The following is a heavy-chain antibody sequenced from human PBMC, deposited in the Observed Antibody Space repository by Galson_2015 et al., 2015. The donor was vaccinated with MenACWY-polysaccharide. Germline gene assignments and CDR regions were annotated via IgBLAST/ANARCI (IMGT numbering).Heavy chain of an antibody. CDR2: IKQDGSVT. D-gene: IGHD2-15*01. CDR1: GFIFSNYW. V-gene: IGHV3-7*01. CDR3: ARGYCGGVRCSRNY. J-gene: IGHJ4*02. Sequence: SLRLSCAASGFIFSNYWMNWVRQAPGKGLEWVADIKQDGSVTHYVDSVKGRFTISRDNAKDTLCLHMISLRADDTAVYYCARGYCGGVRCSRNYWGQGTLVTVSS.